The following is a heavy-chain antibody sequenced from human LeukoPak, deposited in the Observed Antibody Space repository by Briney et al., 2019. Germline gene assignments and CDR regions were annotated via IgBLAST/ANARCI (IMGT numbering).Heavy chain of an antibody. CDR2: IRYDGSNK. V-gene: IGHV3-30*02. D-gene: IGHD3-3*01. CDR1: GFTFSSYG. Sequence: GGSQRLSCAASGFTFSSYGMHWVRQAPGKGLEWVAFIRYDGSNKYYADSVKGRFTISRDNSKNTLYLQMNSLRAEDTAVYYCAKDLNDFWSGSYNWFDPSGQGTLVTVSS. J-gene: IGHJ5*02. CDR3: AKDLNDFWSGSYNWFDP.